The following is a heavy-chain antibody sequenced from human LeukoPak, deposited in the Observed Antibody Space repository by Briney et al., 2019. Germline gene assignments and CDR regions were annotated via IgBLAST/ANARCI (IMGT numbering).Heavy chain of an antibody. CDR3: ARQISDYYYYYMDV. CDR2: IYYSGTT. J-gene: IGHJ6*03. D-gene: IGHD3-10*01. Sequence: SSETLTLTCTVSGGSISSCDYYWVRIRQPPGKGLEWIGTIYYSGTTYYNPTLESRVTISEDTSKNQISLTLRSGTAADTAVYYCARQISDYYYYYMDVWGKGTTVTVSS. V-gene: IGHV4-39*01. CDR1: GGSISSCDYY.